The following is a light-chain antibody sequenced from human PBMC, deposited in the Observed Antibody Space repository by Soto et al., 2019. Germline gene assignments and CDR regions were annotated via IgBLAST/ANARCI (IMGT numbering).Light chain of an antibody. V-gene: IGKV3-15*01. Sequence: EIVMTQSPATLSVSAGDRATLSCRASQSVSYNLAWYQQKPGQAPRLLIYGVSGRATGVPARFSGSGSGTDFTLTINSLQSEDFAVYYCQHYVDWPLTFGGGTKVDIK. CDR1: QSVSYN. CDR2: GVS. J-gene: IGKJ4*01. CDR3: QHYVDWPLT.